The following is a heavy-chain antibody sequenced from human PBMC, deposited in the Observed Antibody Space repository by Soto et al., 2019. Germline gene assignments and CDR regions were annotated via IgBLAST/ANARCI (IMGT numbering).Heavy chain of an antibody. D-gene: IGHD6-6*01. CDR1: GGTFSSYA. CDR2: IIPIFGTA. CDR3: ARHIPEIHRYSSSLDAFDL. V-gene: IGHV1-69*06. Sequence: QVQLVQSGAEVKKPGSSVKVSCKASGGTFSSYAISWVRRAPGQGLEWMVGIIPIFGTANYAPKVQGRVTITEDKSTSTAYMELSSLRSEDTAVYYCARHIPEIHRYSSSLDAFDLWGQGTMVNVSS. J-gene: IGHJ3*01.